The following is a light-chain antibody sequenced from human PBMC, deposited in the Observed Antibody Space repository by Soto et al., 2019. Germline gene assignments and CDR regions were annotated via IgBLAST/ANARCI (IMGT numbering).Light chain of an antibody. Sequence: QSALTQPRSVSGSPGQSFTISCTGTSSDVGAYIYVSWYQQYPAKAPKVMIYDVGRRPSGVPDRFSGSKSGNTASLTISGLQAEDEAVYFCCSYAGNKTVVFGGGTKVTVL. CDR2: DVG. CDR3: CSYAGNKTVV. V-gene: IGLV2-11*01. CDR1: SSDVGAYIY. J-gene: IGLJ3*02.